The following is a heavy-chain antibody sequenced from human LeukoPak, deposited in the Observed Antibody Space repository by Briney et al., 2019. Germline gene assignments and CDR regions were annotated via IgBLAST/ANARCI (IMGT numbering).Heavy chain of an antibody. CDR1: GYTFTSYG. D-gene: IGHD2-15*01. J-gene: IGHJ5*02. CDR3: ARGGVYCSGGSCPTNWFDP. V-gene: IGHV1-18*01. CDR2: ISACNGNT. Sequence: ASVKVSCKASGYTFTSYGISWVRQAPGQGLEWMGWISACNGNTNYAQKFQGRVTMPTDTSTSTAYMELRSPRSDDTAVYYCARGGVYCSGGSCPTNWFDPWGQGTLVTVSS.